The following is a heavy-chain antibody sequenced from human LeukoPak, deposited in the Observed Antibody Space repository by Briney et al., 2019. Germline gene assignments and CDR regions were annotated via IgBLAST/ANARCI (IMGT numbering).Heavy chain of an antibody. CDR2: IYHSGST. V-gene: IGHV4-30-2*01. CDR1: GGSISSGGYS. Sequence: PSETLSLTCAVSGGSISSGGYSWSWIRQPPGTGLEWIGYIYHSGSTYYNPSLKSRVTISVDRSKNQFSLKLSSVTAADTAVYYCARGEGDSSWYGVWTYSGSYSHPEYFDYWGQGTLVTVSS. CDR3: ARGEGDSSWYGVWTYSGSYSHPEYFDY. J-gene: IGHJ4*02. D-gene: IGHD1-26*01.